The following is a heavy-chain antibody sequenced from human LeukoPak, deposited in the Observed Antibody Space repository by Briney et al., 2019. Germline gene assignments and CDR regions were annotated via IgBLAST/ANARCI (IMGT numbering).Heavy chain of an antibody. CDR3: ARQPAASYYYYYGMDV. D-gene: IGHD2-2*01. CDR2: IHYSGST. Sequence: SETLSLTCTVSGGSISGYYWSWIRQPPGKGLEWIGYIHYSGSTNYNPSLKSRVTISVDTSKNQFSLKLSSVTAADTAVYYCARQPAASYYYYYGMDVWGQGTTVTVSS. CDR1: GGSISGYY. V-gene: IGHV4-59*01. J-gene: IGHJ6*02.